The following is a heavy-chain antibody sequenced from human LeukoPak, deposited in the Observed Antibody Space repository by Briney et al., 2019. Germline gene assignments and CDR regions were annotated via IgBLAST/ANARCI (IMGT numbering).Heavy chain of an antibody. J-gene: IGHJ4*02. V-gene: IGHV3-23*01. Sequence: GGSLTLSCAASGFTFSSYAMSWVRHAPGKGLEWVSAISGGGGSTYYEDSVNGRFTISRGNSKNTLYLQMNSLRAEDTAVYYCAKGLYCSSTSCAVYDYGGQGTLGTVSS. CDR2: ISGGGGST. CDR1: GFTFSSYA. D-gene: IGHD2-2*01. CDR3: AKGLYCSSTSCAVYDY.